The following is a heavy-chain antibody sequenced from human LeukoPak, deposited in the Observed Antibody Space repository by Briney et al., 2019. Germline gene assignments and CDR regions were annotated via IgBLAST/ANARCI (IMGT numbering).Heavy chain of an antibody. J-gene: IGHJ4*02. V-gene: IGHV3-30*02. D-gene: IGHD2-2*01. Sequence: GGSLRLSCAASGFSFSNAWMSWVRQAPGKGLEWVAFIRNDGSTKFYADSVKGRFTISRDNSENTLNLQMNSLRAEDTAVYYCAKDLPAAYFDYWGQGTLVTVSS. CDR3: AKDLPAAYFDY. CDR2: IRNDGSTK. CDR1: GFSFSNAW.